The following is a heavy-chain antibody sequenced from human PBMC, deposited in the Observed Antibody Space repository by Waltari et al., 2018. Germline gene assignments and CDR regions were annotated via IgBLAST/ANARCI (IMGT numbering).Heavy chain of an antibody. CDR3: ASRVVTAPRNDAFDI. J-gene: IGHJ3*02. Sequence: EVQLVQSGAEVKKPGESLKISCKGSGYSFTSYWIGWVRQMPGKGLEWMGIIYPGDSDTRYSPSFQGQVTISADKSINTAYLQWSSLKASDTAMYYCASRVVTAPRNDAFDIWGQGTMVTVSS. CDR1: GYSFTSYW. V-gene: IGHV5-51*01. D-gene: IGHD2-21*02. CDR2: IYPGDSDT.